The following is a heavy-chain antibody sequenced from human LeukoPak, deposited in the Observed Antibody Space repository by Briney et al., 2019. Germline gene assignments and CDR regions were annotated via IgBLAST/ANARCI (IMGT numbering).Heavy chain of an antibody. J-gene: IGHJ6*03. V-gene: IGHV3-23*01. CDR1: GFTFSSYA. Sequence: GGSLRLSCAASGFTFSSYAMSWARQAPGKGLEWVSGISGSGGSTYYADSVKGRFTISRDNSKNTLYLQMNSLGAEDTAVYYCAKGPQSTYYYYMDVWGKGTTVTVSS. CDR2: ISGSGGST. CDR3: AKGPQSTYYYYMDV. D-gene: IGHD2-2*01.